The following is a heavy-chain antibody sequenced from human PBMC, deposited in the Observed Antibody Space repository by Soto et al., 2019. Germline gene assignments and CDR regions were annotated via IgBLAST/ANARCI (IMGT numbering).Heavy chain of an antibody. CDR2: INPNIGGT. V-gene: IGHV1-2*02. Sequence: GASVKVSCKASGYTFTGYYMHWVRQAPGQGLEWMGWINPNIGGTNYAQKFQGRVTMTRDTSISTAYMALSRLRSDSTAVYYCARLNGGPSVYYDSSGYLGPFDYGGQGALVTGSS. CDR1: GYTFTGYY. CDR3: ARLNGGPSVYYDSSGYLGPFDY. J-gene: IGHJ4*02. D-gene: IGHD3-22*01.